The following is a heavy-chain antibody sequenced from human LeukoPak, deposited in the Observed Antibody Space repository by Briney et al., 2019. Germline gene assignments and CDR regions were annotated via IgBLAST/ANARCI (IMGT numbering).Heavy chain of an antibody. V-gene: IGHV4-4*07. CDR1: GGSISSYY. Sequence: SETLSLTCTVSGGSISSYYCTWIRQPAGKGLEWIGRIYTTGSTNYNPSLNSRVTMSVDTSKNQFSLKLSSVTAADTAVYYCCVWLAGTSFDYWGQGTLVTVSS. J-gene: IGHJ4*02. D-gene: IGHD6-19*01. CDR3: CVWLAGTSFDY. CDR2: IYTTGST.